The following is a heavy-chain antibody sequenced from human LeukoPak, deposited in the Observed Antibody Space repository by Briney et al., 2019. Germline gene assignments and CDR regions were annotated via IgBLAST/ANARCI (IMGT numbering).Heavy chain of an antibody. CDR3: ARARAVTMISRDHAFDI. Sequence: PGGSLRLSCAASGFSFSTADMHWVRQAPGKGLEWVAFLRSGGNDKYYAGSVKGRFTISRENAKNSLYLQMNSLRAGDTAVYYCARARAVTMISRDHAFDIWGQGTMVTVSS. J-gene: IGHJ3*02. V-gene: IGHV3-30*02. CDR2: LRSGGNDK. D-gene: IGHD3-22*01. CDR1: GFSFSTAD.